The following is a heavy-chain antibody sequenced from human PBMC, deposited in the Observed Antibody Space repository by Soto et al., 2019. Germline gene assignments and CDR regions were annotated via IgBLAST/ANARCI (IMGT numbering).Heavy chain of an antibody. D-gene: IGHD4-4*01. CDR2: IYSGGST. CDR1: GFTVSSNY. Sequence: GGSLRLSCAASGFTVSSNYMSWVRQAPGKGLEWVSVIYSGGSTYYADSVKGRFTISRDNSKNTLYLQMNSLRAEDTAVYYCARSKDYSNYRYYYGMDVWGQGTTGTVSS. CDR3: ARSKDYSNYRYYYGMDV. V-gene: IGHV3-53*01. J-gene: IGHJ6*02.